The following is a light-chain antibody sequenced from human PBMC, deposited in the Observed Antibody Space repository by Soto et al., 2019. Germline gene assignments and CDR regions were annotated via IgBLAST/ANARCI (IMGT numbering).Light chain of an antibody. CDR3: LQYGSSPPWT. V-gene: IGKV3-20*01. Sequence: EIVLTQSPGTLSLSPGETATLSCRASQSLSSSFLAWYQRKPGQAPRLLISDSSSRATGIPDRFSGSRSGTDFTLTISRLEPEDFAVYFCLQYGSSPPWTFGQGTKVDIK. CDR1: QSLSSSF. CDR2: DSS. J-gene: IGKJ1*01.